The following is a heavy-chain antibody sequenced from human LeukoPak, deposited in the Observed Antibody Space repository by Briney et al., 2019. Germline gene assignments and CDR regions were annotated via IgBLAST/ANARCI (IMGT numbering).Heavy chain of an antibody. J-gene: IGHJ6*02. V-gene: IGHV3-74*01. CDR1: GFTFSSYW. D-gene: IGHD3-22*01. Sequence: GGSLRLSCEASGFTFSSYWMHWVRQTPGKGLVWVSRINSDGSSTRNADSVKGRFTISRDNAKNTLYLQMNSLRAEDTAVYYCARSHYFDGSGYFSYYYGMDVWGQGTTVTVSS. CDR2: INSDGSST. CDR3: ARSHYFDGSGYFSYYYGMDV.